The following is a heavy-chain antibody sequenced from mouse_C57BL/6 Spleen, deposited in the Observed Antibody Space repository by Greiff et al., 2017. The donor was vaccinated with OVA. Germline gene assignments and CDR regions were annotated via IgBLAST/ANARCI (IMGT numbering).Heavy chain of an antibody. CDR3: ARERNYYGSSSAWFAY. D-gene: IGHD1-1*01. CDR2: IDPSDSET. J-gene: IGHJ3*01. CDR1: GYTFTSYW. V-gene: IGHV1-52*01. Sequence: QVQLQQPGAELVRPGSSVKLSCKASGYTFTSYWMHWVKQRPIQGLEWIGNIDPSDSETHYNQKFKDKATLTVDKSSSTAYMQLSSLTSEDSAVYYCARERNYYGSSSAWFAYWGQGTLVTVSA.